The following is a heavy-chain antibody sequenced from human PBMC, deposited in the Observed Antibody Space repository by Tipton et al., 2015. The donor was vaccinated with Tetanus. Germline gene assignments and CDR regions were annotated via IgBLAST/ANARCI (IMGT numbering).Heavy chain of an antibody. V-gene: IGHV3-74*01. CDR1: GFTFSDYW. CDR3: TRGRQYFDY. J-gene: IGHJ4*02. CDR2: INSDGGIT. D-gene: IGHD3-10*01. Sequence: SLRLSCVAPGFTFSDYWMHWVRQAPGKGLVWVSRINSDGGITDYADSVKGRLTIARDNAKNTLYFQMNSLRVEDTAVYYCTRGRQYFDYWGQGILVTVSS.